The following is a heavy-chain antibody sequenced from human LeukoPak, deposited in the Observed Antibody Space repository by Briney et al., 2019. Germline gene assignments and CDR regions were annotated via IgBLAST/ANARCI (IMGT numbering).Heavy chain of an antibody. CDR1: GGTFSSYA. D-gene: IGHD3-3*01. Sequence: GASVKVSCKASGGTFSSYAISWVRRAPGQGLEWMGRIIPILGIANYAQKFQGRVTITADKSTSTAYMELSSPRSEDTAVYYCASPRFLEWSLYYYYYGMDVWGQGTTVTVSS. CDR2: IIPILGIA. J-gene: IGHJ6*02. V-gene: IGHV1-69*04. CDR3: ASPRFLEWSLYYYYYGMDV.